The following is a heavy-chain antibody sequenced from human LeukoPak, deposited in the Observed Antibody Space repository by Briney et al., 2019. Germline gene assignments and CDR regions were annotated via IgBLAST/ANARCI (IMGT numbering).Heavy chain of an antibody. V-gene: IGHV3-23*01. D-gene: IGHD4-23*01. Sequence: GGSLRLSCAASGFTFATYAMSWVRQAPGKGLKWVSGITGSGRTTYYADSVKGRFTISRDNAESSLFLQMNSLRAEDTAFYYCTKDKSPTTMATSRVLGYFDLWGRGTLVTVSS. CDR2: ITGSGRTT. CDR3: TKDKSPTTMATSRVLGYFDL. J-gene: IGHJ2*01. CDR1: GFTFATYA.